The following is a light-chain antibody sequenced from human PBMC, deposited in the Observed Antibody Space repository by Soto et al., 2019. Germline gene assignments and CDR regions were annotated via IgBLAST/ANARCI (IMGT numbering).Light chain of an antibody. CDR1: QSISSY. CDR3: QQRSNWPIT. V-gene: IGKV1-39*01. Sequence: DIQMTQSPSSLSASVGDRVTITCRASQSISSYLNWYQQKPGKAPKLLIHAASTLQSGVPSRFSGSGSGTDFTLTISRLQPEDFAIYYCQQRSNWPITFGQGTRLEIK. J-gene: IGKJ5*01. CDR2: AAS.